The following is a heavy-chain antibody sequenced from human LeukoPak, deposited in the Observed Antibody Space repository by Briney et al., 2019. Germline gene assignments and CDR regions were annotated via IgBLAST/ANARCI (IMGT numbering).Heavy chain of an antibody. J-gene: IGHJ4*02. V-gene: IGHV3-21*01. CDR1: GFTFSSYT. Sequence: GGSLRLSCAASGFTFSSYTMNWVRQAPGKGLEWVSSIRSTSSYIYYADSVKGRFTISRDISKNTLYLQMNSLRAEDTAVYYCARGPTVQEDLDYWGQGTLVTVSS. CDR2: IRSTSSYI. CDR3: ARGPTVQEDLDY.